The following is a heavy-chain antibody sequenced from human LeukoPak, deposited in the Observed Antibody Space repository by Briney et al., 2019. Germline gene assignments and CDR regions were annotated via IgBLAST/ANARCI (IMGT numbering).Heavy chain of an antibody. V-gene: IGHV4-4*02. Sequence: PSGTLSLTCAVSGGPIISSNWWSWVRQPPGYGLEWIGEIYHSGSTNYNPSLKTRVTISVDKSKNHFSLKLSSVTAADTAVYYCARADDRSGYCDYWGQGTLVTVSS. CDR1: GGPIISSNW. CDR2: IYHSGST. CDR3: ARADDRSGYCDY. D-gene: IGHD3-22*01. J-gene: IGHJ4*02.